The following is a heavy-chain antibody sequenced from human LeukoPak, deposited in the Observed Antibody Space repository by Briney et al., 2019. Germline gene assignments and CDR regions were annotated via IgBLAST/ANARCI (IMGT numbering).Heavy chain of an antibody. CDR1: GFTFRSYW. V-gene: IGHV3-7*01. CDR2: INLGGTEK. D-gene: IGHD6-19*01. Sequence: GGSLRLSCAASGFTFRSYWLSWVRQAPGKGLEWVASINLGGTEKSYVDSVKGRFTISRDNAKNSLYLQMRSLRGEDTAIYYCARERSGWYERWLDYWGQGTLVTVSS. J-gene: IGHJ4*02. CDR3: ARERSGWYERWLDY.